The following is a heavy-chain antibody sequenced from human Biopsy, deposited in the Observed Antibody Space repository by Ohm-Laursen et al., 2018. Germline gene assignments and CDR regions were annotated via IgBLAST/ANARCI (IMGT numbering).Heavy chain of an antibody. CDR3: ARGSNWNDWSFDY. CDR1: GGSISSSTTYY. CDR2: IYNTETT. Sequence: PPGTLSLTCSVSGGSISSSTTYYWAWLRQPPGKGLVCIGSIYNTETTFYNSSLKSRVTISVDTSKNHFSLKLNSVTAADTAVYYCARGSNWNDWSFDYWGQGTVVTVPS. D-gene: IGHD1-20*01. V-gene: IGHV4-39*07. J-gene: IGHJ4*02.